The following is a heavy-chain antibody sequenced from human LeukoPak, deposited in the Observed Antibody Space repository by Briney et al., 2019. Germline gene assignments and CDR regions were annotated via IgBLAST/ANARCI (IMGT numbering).Heavy chain of an antibody. CDR1: GFTFDDYA. CDR2: ISWNSGSI. Sequence: PGGSLRLSCAASGFTFDDYAMHWVRQAPGKGLEWVSGISWNSGSIGYAGSVKGRFTISRDNAKNSLYLQMNSLRAEDTALYHCARMYYDFWSGRSPSYGMDVWGQGTTVTVSS. CDR3: ARMYYDFWSGRSPSYGMDV. D-gene: IGHD3-3*01. J-gene: IGHJ6*02. V-gene: IGHV3-9*01.